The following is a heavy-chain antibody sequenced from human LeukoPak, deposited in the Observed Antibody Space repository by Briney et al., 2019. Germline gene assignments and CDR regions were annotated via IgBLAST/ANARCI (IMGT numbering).Heavy chain of an antibody. CDR3: ARTLTIAVAGTPYPYYFDY. CDR1: GFTFSSYS. Sequence: GGSLRLSCAASGFTFSSYSMNWVRQAPGKGLEWVSSISSSSSYIYYADSAKGRFTISRDNAKNSLYLQMNSLRAEDTAVYYCARTLTIAVAGTPYPYYFDYWGQGTLVTVSS. D-gene: IGHD6-19*01. J-gene: IGHJ4*02. CDR2: ISSSSSYI. V-gene: IGHV3-21*01.